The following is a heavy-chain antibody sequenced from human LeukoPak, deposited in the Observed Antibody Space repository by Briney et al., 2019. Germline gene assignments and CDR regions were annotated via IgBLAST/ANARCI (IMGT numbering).Heavy chain of an antibody. V-gene: IGHV1-18*01. CDR2: LSAYNGNT. J-gene: IGHJ6*02. CDR1: GYTFTSYG. Sequence: ASVKVSCKASGYTFTSYGISWERQAPGQGLESMGWLSAYNGNTNYAQKLQGRVTMTTDTSTSTAYMELRSLRSDDTAVYYCARGFGSGSYPYYYYGMDVWGQGTTVTVSS. D-gene: IGHD3-10*01. CDR3: ARGFGSGSYPYYYYGMDV.